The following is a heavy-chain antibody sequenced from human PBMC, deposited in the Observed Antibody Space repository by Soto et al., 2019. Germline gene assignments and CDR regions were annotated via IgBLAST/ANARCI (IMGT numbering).Heavy chain of an antibody. CDR3: ARERRGRSSSSWYVDEYYFDY. V-gene: IGHV4-30-4*01. CDR2: IYYSGST. J-gene: IGHJ4*02. CDR1: GGSISSGDYY. Sequence: SSETLSLTCTVSGGSISSGDYYWSWIRQPPGKGLEWIGYIYYSGSTYYNPSLKSRVTISVDTSKNQFSLKLSSVTAADTAVYYCARERRGRSSSSWYVDEYYFDYWGQGTLVTVSS. D-gene: IGHD6-13*01.